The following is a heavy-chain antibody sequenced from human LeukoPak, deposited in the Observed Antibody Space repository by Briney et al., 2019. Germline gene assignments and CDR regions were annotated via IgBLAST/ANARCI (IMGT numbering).Heavy chain of an antibody. CDR2: ISSSGSTI. CDR3: ARENYDSSGYRFDP. D-gene: IGHD3-22*01. CDR1: GFTFSSYE. J-gene: IGHJ5*02. V-gene: IGHV3-48*03. Sequence: GGSLRLSCAASGFTFSSYEMNWVRQAPGKGLEWVSYISSSGSTIYYADSVKGRFTISRDNSKNTLYLQMNSLRAEDTAVYYCARENYDSSGYRFDPWGQGTLVTVPS.